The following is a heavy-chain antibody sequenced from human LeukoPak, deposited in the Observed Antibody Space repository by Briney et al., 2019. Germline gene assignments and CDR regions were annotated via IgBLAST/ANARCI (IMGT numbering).Heavy chain of an antibody. Sequence: PGGSLRLSCAASGFTFSGYAMHWVRQAPGKGLEWVAVISYDGSNKYYADSVKGRFTISRDNSKSTLYLQMNSLRAEDTAVYYCARGFGSMVRGIISGDWFDPWGQGTLVTVSS. CDR2: ISYDGSNK. V-gene: IGHV3-30*04. J-gene: IGHJ5*02. CDR1: GFTFSGYA. D-gene: IGHD3-10*01. CDR3: ARGFGSMVRGIISGDWFDP.